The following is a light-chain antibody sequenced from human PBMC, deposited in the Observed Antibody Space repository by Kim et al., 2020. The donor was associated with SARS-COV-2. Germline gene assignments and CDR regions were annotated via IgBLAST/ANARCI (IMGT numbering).Light chain of an antibody. Sequence: DIQMTQSPSSLSASAGDRVTITCRASQRISDFLNWYQHKSGKAPELLIHTASNLQGGVPSRFSGSGSGTDFTLTISSLQPEDSATYFCQQTYSTPLTFGQGTKVDIK. V-gene: IGKV1-39*01. CDR3: QQTYSTPLT. CDR2: TAS. J-gene: IGKJ1*01. CDR1: QRISDF.